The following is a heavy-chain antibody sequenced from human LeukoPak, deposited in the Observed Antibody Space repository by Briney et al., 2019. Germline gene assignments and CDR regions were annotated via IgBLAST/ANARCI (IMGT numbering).Heavy chain of an antibody. J-gene: IGHJ3*02. D-gene: IGHD6-13*01. CDR2: IKQDGSEK. Sequence: GGSLRLSCAASGFTFSSYWMSWVRQAPGKGLEWVANIKQDGSEKYYVDSVKGRFTISRDNAKNSLYLQMNSLRAEDTAVYYCARDGSSWPQGAFDIWGQGTMVTVSS. V-gene: IGHV3-7*01. CDR3: ARDGSSWPQGAFDI. CDR1: GFTFSSYW.